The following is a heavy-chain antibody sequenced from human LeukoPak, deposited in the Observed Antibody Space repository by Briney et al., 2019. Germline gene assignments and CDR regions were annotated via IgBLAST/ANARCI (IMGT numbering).Heavy chain of an antibody. J-gene: IGHJ3*01. V-gene: IGHV3-23*01. CDR1: AFTFRSYA. CDR2: ISGSGGST. CDR3: ARPHTSGQLFAFDL. D-gene: IGHD3-22*01. Sequence: PGGSLRLSCAASAFTFRSYAMSWVRQAGGKGLEWVSAISGSGGSTYYADSVKGRFTISRDNSKNTLYLQVSSLRAEDTAVYYCARPHTSGQLFAFDLWGQGTMVTVSS.